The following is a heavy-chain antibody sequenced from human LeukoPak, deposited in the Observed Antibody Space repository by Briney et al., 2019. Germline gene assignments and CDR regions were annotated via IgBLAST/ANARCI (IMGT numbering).Heavy chain of an antibody. V-gene: IGHV3-9*03. CDR2: ISWNSGSI. CDR3: AKDIGYSSSSGFDY. CDR1: GFTFDDYA. Sequence: PGRSLRLSCAASGFTFDDYAMHWVPHAPGKGLEGVSGISWNSGSIVYADSVKGRFTISRDNAKNSLYLQMNSLRAEDLALYYCAKDIGYSSSSGFDYWGQGTLVTVSS. D-gene: IGHD6-6*01. J-gene: IGHJ4*02.